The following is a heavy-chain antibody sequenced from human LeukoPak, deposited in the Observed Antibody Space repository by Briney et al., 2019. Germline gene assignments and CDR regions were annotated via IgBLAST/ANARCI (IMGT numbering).Heavy chain of an antibody. CDR3: AREDGDYVAFDI. V-gene: IGHV4-34*01. J-gene: IGHJ3*02. CDR2: INHSGST. D-gene: IGHD4-17*01. CDR1: GGSFIGFH. Sequence: SETLSLTCAVYGGSFIGFHWNWIRQPPGKGLEWIGDINHSGSTNYNPSLTSRVTISVDTSKNQFSLQLNSVTPEDTAVYYCAREDGDYVAFDIWGQGTMVTVSS.